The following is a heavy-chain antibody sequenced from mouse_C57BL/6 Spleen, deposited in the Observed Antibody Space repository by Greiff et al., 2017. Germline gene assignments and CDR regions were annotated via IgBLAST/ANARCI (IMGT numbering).Heavy chain of an antibody. V-gene: IGHV1-69*01. D-gene: IGHD1-1*01. CDR3: AKGTTVDYFDY. CDR2: IDPSDSYT. CDR1: GYTFTSYW. J-gene: IGHJ2*01. Sequence: QVQLQQPGAELVMPGASVKLSCKASGYTFTSYWMHWVKQRPGQGLEWIGEIDPSDSYTNYNQKFKGKSTLTVDKSSSTAYMQLSGLSSEDSAVYYCAKGTTVDYFDYWGQGTTLTVSS.